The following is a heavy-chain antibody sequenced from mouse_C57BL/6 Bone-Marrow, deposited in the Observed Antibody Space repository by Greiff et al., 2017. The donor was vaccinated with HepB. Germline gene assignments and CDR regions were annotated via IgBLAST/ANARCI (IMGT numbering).Heavy chain of an antibody. D-gene: IGHD1-1*01. CDR1: GFTFSSYG. J-gene: IGHJ2*01. CDR2: ISSGGSYT. Sequence: DVMLVESGGDLVKPGGSLKLSCAASGFTFSSYGMSWVRQTPDKRLEWVATISSGGSYTYYPDSVKGRFTISRDNAKNTLYLQMSSLKSEDTAMYYCARPNYYGSSYRYYFEYWGQGTTLTVSS. CDR3: ARPNYYGSSYRYYFEY. V-gene: IGHV5-6*02.